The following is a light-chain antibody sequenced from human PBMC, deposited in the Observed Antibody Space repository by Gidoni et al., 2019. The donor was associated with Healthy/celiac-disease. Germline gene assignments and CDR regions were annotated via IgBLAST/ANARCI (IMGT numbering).Light chain of an antibody. V-gene: IGKV1-39*01. CDR1: QSISSS. J-gene: IGKJ4*01. Sequence: DIQMTQSPSSLSASLGDRVTLTCRASQSISSSLNWYQQKPGKAPKLLISAASSLQSGVPSRFSGSGSGTDFTLTISSLQPEDFATYYCQQSYSTPFLTFGGGTKVEIK. CDR3: QQSYSTPFLT. CDR2: AAS.